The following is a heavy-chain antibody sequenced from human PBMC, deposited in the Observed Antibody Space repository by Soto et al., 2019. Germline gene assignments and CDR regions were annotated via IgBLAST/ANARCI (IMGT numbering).Heavy chain of an antibody. J-gene: IGHJ4*02. D-gene: IGHD5-18*01. Sequence: QITLKESGPTLVKPTQTLTLTCTFSGFSLTTRGVGVGWIRQPPGKALEWLALIYWDDDEGYSPSLKSRLTITTDTAKNQVVLTMTNMDPADTATYYCAHRPRGFSYHFDYRGQGTLVTVSS. V-gene: IGHV2-5*02. CDR3: AHRPRGFSYHFDY. CDR2: IYWDDDE. CDR1: GFSLTTRGVG.